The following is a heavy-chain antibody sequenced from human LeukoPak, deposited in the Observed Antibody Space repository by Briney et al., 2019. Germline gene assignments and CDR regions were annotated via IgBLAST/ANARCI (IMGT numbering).Heavy chain of an antibody. CDR3: GRNLNDSSGYFLGGNALDI. D-gene: IGHD3-22*01. Sequence: PGGSLRLSCAASGFTVSSNYMSWVRQAPGKGLEWVSVIYSGGSTYYADSVKGRFTISRDNSKNTLYLQMNGLRAEDRAVYNCGRNLNDSSGYFLGGNALDIWDKGTMVTVSS. J-gene: IGHJ3*02. CDR1: GFTVSSNY. CDR2: IYSGGST. V-gene: IGHV3-53*01.